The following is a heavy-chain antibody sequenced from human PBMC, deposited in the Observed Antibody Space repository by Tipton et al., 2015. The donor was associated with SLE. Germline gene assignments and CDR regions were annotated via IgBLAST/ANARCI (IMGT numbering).Heavy chain of an antibody. CDR1: GGSFSGYY. CDR2: INHSGST. J-gene: IGHJ6*02. Sequence: TLSLTCAVYGGSFSGYYWSWIRQPPGKGLEWIGEINHSGSTNYNPSLKSRVTISVDTSKNQFSLKLSSVSAADTAVYYCARGHVVASIYDFWSDYGMDVWGQGTTVTVSS. D-gene: IGHD3-3*01. CDR3: ARGHVVASIYDFWSDYGMDV. V-gene: IGHV4-34*01.